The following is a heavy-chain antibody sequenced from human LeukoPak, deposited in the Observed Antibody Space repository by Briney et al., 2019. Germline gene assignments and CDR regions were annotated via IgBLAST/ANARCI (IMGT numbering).Heavy chain of an antibody. CDR1: GYSISSGYY. Sequence: SETLSLTCTVSGYSISSGYYWGWIRQPPGKGLEWIGSIYHSGSTYYNPSLKSRVTISVDTSKNQFSLKLSSVTAADTAVYYCASIAWYFDLWGRGTLVTVSS. CDR2: IYHSGST. D-gene: IGHD3-16*02. CDR3: ASIAWYFDL. V-gene: IGHV4-38-2*02. J-gene: IGHJ2*01.